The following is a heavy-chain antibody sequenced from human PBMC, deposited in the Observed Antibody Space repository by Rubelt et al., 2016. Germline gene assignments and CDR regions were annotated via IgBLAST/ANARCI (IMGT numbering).Heavy chain of an antibody. CDR1: GGSISSSSYY. J-gene: IGHJ4*02. CDR3: AAAPDSSGYYGNFDY. D-gene: IGHD3-22*01. Sequence: QLQLQESGPGLVKPSETLSLTCTVSGGSISSSSYYWGWIRQPPGKGLEWIGSIYYTESTYYNPTLKSRVTISVDTSKNQFSRRLSPVTAADTAGYYWAAAPDSSGYYGNFDYWCQGTLVTVSS. CDR2: IYYTEST. V-gene: IGHV4-39*01.